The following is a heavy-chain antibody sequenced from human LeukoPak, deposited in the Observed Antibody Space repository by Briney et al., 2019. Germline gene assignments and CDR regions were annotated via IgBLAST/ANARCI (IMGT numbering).Heavy chain of an antibody. D-gene: IGHD3-9*01. V-gene: IGHV4-59*01. CDR3: ARGGGYYDILTGYPPMRFDP. CDR2: IYYSGST. Sequence: SETLSLTCTVSGGSISSYYWSWIRQPPGKGLEWIGYIYYSGSTNYNPSLKSRVTISVDTSKNQFSLKLSCVPPAARAVYYCARGGGYYDILTGYPPMRFDPWGQGTLVTVSS. CDR1: GGSISSYY. J-gene: IGHJ5*02.